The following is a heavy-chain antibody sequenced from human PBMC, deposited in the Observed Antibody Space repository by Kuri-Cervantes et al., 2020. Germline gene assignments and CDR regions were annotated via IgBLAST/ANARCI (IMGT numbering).Heavy chain of an antibody. J-gene: IGHJ4*02. CDR1: GGTFSSYI. CDR2: INSSGGST. Sequence: ASVKVSCKASGGTFSSYIISWVRQAPGQGLEWMGMINSSGGSTSHAQKFQGRVTMTRDTSTSTVYMELSSLRSEDTAVYYCASEFPSSGSSGYGLGYWGQGTLVTVSS. CDR3: ASEFPSSGSSGYGLGY. D-gene: IGHD3-22*01. V-gene: IGHV1-46*01.